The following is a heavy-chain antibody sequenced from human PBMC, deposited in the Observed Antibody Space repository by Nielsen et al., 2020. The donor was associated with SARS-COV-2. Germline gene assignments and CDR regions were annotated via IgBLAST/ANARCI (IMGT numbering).Heavy chain of an antibody. CDR2: ISGSGGST. Sequence: GGSLRLSCAASGFTFSNAWVSWVRQAPGKGLEWVSAISGSGGSTYYADSVKGRFTISRDNSQNTLYLEMNGLRAEDTAIYYCARDGRIGYGVYLDYWGQGTPVTVSS. D-gene: IGHD5-12*01. CDR1: GFTFSNAW. CDR3: ARDGRIGYGVYLDY. V-gene: IGHV3-23*01. J-gene: IGHJ4*02.